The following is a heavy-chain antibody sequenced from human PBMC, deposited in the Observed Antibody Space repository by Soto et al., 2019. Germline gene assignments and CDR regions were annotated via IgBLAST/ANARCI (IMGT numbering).Heavy chain of an antibody. D-gene: IGHD5-12*01. CDR2: MNPNSGNT. CDR1: GYTFTSYD. Sequence: GASVKVSCKASGYTFTSYDINWVRQATGQGLEWMGWMNPNSGNTGYAQKFQGRVTMTRNTSISTAYMELSSLRSEDTAVYYCARIRRSLGRDGYNYLYWGQGTLVTVSS. J-gene: IGHJ4*02. V-gene: IGHV1-8*01. CDR3: ARIRRSLGRDGYNYLY.